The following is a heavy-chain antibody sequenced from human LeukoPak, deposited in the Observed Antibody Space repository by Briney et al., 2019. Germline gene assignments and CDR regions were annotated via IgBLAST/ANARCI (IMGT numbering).Heavy chain of an antibody. Sequence: GGSPRLSCAASGFTFSSYSMNWVRQAPGKGLEWVSSISSSSYIYYADSVKGRFTISRDNAKNSLYLQMNSLRAEDTAVYYCARDYCSSTSCYAGEYYGMDVWGQGTTVTVSS. CDR2: ISSSSYI. CDR1: GFTFSSYS. J-gene: IGHJ6*02. CDR3: ARDYCSSTSCYAGEYYGMDV. V-gene: IGHV3-21*01. D-gene: IGHD2-2*01.